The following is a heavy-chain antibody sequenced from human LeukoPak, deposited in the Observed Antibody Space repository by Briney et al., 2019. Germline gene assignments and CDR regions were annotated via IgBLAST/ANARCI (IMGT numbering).Heavy chain of an antibody. CDR1: GYTFTGYY. Sequence: EASVKVSCKASGYTFTGYYMHWVRQAPGQGLEWMGWINPNSGGTSYPQKFQGRVTMTRDTSISTAYMELSRLRSDDTAVYYCARTTQWLVGLFDYWGQGTLVAVSS. V-gene: IGHV1-2*02. D-gene: IGHD6-19*01. CDR2: INPNSGGT. J-gene: IGHJ4*02. CDR3: ARTTQWLVGLFDY.